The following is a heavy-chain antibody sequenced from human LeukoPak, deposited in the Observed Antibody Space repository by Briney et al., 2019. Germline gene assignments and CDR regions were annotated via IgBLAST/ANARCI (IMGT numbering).Heavy chain of an antibody. CDR3: ARDGAGALTYYYYGMDV. CDR2: INPNSGGT. V-gene: IGHV1-2*02. D-gene: IGHD6-13*01. Sequence: ASVKVSCKASGYTFTGYYMHWVRQAPGQGLEWMGWINPNSGGTNYAQKFQGRVTMTRDTSISTAYMELSRLRSDDTAVYYCARDGAGALTYYYYGMDVWGQGTTVTVSS. CDR1: GYTFTGYY. J-gene: IGHJ6*02.